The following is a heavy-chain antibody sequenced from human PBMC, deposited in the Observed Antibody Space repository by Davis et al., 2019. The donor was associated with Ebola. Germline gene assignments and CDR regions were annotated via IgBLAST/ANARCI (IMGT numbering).Heavy chain of an antibody. CDR1: GFTVSTNH. Sequence: PGGSLRLSCVVSGFTVSTNHMSWVRQAPGKGLEWVSIIYGGGTIFYTDSVKGRFTISRDTSKNTLYLEMNSLRAEDTAVYYCARDRPVILWGQGTLVTVSS. V-gene: IGHV3-53*01. J-gene: IGHJ4*02. CDR3: ARDRPVIL. CDR2: IYGGGTI. D-gene: IGHD2-21*01.